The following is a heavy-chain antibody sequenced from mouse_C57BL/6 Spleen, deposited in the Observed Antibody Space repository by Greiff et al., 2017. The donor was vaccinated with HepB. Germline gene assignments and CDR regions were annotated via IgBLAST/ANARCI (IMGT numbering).Heavy chain of an antibody. CDR1: GYAFSSYW. CDR3: ARRDYYGNSVGAMDY. CDR2: IYPGDGDT. V-gene: IGHV1-80*01. Sequence: VKLMESGAELVKPGASVKISCKASGYAFSSYWMNWVKQRPGKGLEWIGQIYPGDGDTNYNGKFKGKATLTADKSSSTAYMQLSSLTSEDSAVYVCARRDYYGNSVGAMDYWGQGTSVTVSS. D-gene: IGHD2-1*01. J-gene: IGHJ4*01.